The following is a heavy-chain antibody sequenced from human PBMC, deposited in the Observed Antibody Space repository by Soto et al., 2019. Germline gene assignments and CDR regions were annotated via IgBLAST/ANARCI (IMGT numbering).Heavy chain of an antibody. CDR2: IYSGGTT. CDR1: GFTVGNSY. J-gene: IGHJ5*02. V-gene: IGHV3-53*01. D-gene: IGHD2-21*02. CDR3: ARGGGNYNWFDP. Sequence: GGSLRLSCAASGFTVGNSYMAWLRQAPGKGLEWVSVIYSGGTTYYADSVKGRFTISRDSSKNTLYLQMNSLRAEDTAVYYCARGGGNYNWFDPWGQGDLVT.